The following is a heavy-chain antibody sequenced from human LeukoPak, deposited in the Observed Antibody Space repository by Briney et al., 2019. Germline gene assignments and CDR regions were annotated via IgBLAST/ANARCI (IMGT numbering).Heavy chain of an antibody. CDR1: GFTFSSYG. D-gene: IGHD6-6*01. V-gene: IGHV3-33*06. J-gene: IGHJ3*02. CDR3: AKDLRAARPEDAFDI. CDR2: IWYDGSNK. Sequence: PGRSLRLSCAASGFTFSSYGMHWVRQAPGKGLEWVAVIWYDGSNKYYADSAKGRFTISRDNSKNTLYLQMNSLRAEDTAVYYCAKDLRAARPEDAFDIWGQGTMVTVSS.